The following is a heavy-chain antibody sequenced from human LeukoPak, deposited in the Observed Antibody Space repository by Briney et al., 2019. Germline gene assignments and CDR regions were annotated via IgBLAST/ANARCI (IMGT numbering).Heavy chain of an antibody. V-gene: IGHV3-74*01. CDR1: GITFSGNW. CDR2: IKSDGSST. Sequence: PGGSLRLSCAASGITFSGNWMHWVRQAPAKGPAWVSRIKSDGSSTSYADSVKGRFTISSDNAKNMLYLQMNSLRAEDTAVYYCARSDWFDPWGQGTLVIVSS. J-gene: IGHJ5*02. CDR3: ARSDWFDP.